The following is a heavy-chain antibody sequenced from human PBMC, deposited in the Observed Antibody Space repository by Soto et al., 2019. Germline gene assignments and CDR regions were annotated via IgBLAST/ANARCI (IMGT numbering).Heavy chain of an antibody. V-gene: IGHV1-18*01. CDR1: GYTFTSYG. CDR2: ISAYNGNT. Sequence: ASVKFSCKSSGYTFTSYGISWVRQAPGQGLEWMGWISAYNGNTNYAQKLQGRVTMTTDTSTSTAYMELRSLRSDDTAVYYCARDRLRSNYGVAFSPRPNWFDPWGQGNLVTGSS. CDR3: ARDRLRSNYGVAFSPRPNWFDP. D-gene: IGHD4-17*01. J-gene: IGHJ5*02.